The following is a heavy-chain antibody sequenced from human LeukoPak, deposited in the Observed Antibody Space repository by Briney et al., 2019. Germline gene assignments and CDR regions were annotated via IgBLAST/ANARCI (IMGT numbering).Heavy chain of an antibody. J-gene: IGHJ4*02. CDR3: ARDRGYSGSYWGGQVDY. V-gene: IGHV1-18*01. CDR1: GYTFTSYG. D-gene: IGHD1-26*01. CDR2: ISAYNSKT. Sequence: GASVKVSCKASGYTFTSYGISWLRQAPGQGLEWMGWISAYNSKTNYAQKLQGRVTMTTDTSTSTAYMELRSLRSDDTAVYYCARDRGYSGSYWGGQVDYWGQGTLVTVSS.